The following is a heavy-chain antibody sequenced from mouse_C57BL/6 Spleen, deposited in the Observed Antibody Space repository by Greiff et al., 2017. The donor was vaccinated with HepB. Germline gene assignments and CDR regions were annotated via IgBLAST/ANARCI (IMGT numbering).Heavy chain of an antibody. D-gene: IGHD2-5*01. J-gene: IGHJ2*01. CDR1: GYSITSGYY. CDR2: ISYDGSN. Sequence: VQLKESGPGLVKPSQSLSLTCSVTGYSITSGYYWNWIRQFPGNKLEWMGYISYDGSNNYNPSLKNRISITRDTSKNQFFLKLTSVTTEDTATYYCARDSNSGFDYWGQGTTLTVSS. CDR3: ARDSNSGFDY. V-gene: IGHV3-6*01.